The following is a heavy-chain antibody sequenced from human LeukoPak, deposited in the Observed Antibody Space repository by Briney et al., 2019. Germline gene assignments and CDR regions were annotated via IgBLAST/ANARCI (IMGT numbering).Heavy chain of an antibody. V-gene: IGHV3-11*04. J-gene: IGHJ4*02. Sequence: GGSLRLSCAASGFTFSDYYMSWIRQASGKGLEWVSYISSSGSTIYYADSVKGRFTISRDNAKNSLYLQMNSLRAEDTAVYYCARDYYGSGSYGYYFDYWGQGTLATVSS. CDR1: GFTFSDYY. CDR2: ISSSGSTI. CDR3: ARDYYGSGSYGYYFDY. D-gene: IGHD3-10*01.